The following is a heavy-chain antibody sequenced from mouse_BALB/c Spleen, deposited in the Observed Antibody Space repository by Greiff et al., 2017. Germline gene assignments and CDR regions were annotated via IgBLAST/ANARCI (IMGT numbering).Heavy chain of an antibody. V-gene: IGHV5-6-4*01. CDR3: TRARKDYAMDY. Sequence: EVQLVESGAGLVKPGGSLKLSCAASGFTFSSYTMSWVRQTPVKRLEWFATISSGGSYTYYPDSVKGRFTISRDNAKNTLYLQMSSLKSEDTAMYYCTRARKDYAMDYWGQGTSVTVSS. J-gene: IGHJ4*01. CDR2: ISSGGSYT. CDR1: GFTFSSYT.